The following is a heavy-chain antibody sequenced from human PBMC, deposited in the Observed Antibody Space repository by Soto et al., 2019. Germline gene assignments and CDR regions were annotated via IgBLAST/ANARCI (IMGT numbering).Heavy chain of an antibody. CDR2: ISAYNGNT. D-gene: IGHD3-10*01. Sequence: GASVKVSCKASGYTFTSYGISWVRQAPGQGLEWMGWISAYNGNTNYAQKLQGRVTMTTDTSTSTAYMELRSLRSDDTAVYYCARVGITMVRGVIISPNWFDPWGQGTLVTVSS. CDR3: ARVGITMVRGVIISPNWFDP. V-gene: IGHV1-18*01. J-gene: IGHJ5*02. CDR1: GYTFTSYG.